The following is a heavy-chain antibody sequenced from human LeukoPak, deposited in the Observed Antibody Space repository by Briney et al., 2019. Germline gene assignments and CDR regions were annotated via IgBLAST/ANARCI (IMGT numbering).Heavy chain of an antibody. Sequence: GGSLRLSCAASGFTFSSYAMHWVRQAPGKGLEWVAVISYDGSNKHYADSVKGRFTISRDNSKNTLYLQMNSLRAEDTAVYYCAKTSAEWVLFRFDYWGQGTLVTVSS. V-gene: IGHV3-30*04. CDR3: AKTSAEWVLFRFDY. D-gene: IGHD3-3*01. J-gene: IGHJ4*02. CDR1: GFTFSSYA. CDR2: ISYDGSNK.